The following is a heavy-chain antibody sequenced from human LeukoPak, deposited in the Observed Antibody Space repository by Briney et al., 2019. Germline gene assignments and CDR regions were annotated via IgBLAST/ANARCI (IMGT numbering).Heavy chain of an antibody. CDR3: ARDFYYGSGSYYNDY. J-gene: IGHJ4*02. V-gene: IGHV3-21*01. CDR2: ISSSSSYI. D-gene: IGHD3-10*01. Sequence: KPGESLRLSCAASGFTFSSYSMNWVRQAPGKGLEWVSSISSSSSYIYYADSVKGRFTISRDNAKNSLYLQMNSLRAEDTAVYYCARDFYYGSGSYYNDYWGQGTLVTVSS. CDR1: GFTFSSYS.